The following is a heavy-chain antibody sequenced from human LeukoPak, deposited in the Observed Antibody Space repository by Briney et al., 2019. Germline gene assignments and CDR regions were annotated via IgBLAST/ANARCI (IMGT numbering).Heavy chain of an antibody. CDR2: IYYSGST. CDR3: ARDRGRQLVDYFDY. CDR1: GGSISSSSYY. D-gene: IGHD6-13*01. Sequence: SETLSLTCTVSGGSISSSSYYWGWIRQPPGTGLEWIGSIYYSGSTYYNPSLKSRVTISVDTSKNQFSLKLSSVTAADTAVYYCARDRGRQLVDYFDYWGQGTLVTVSS. J-gene: IGHJ4*02. V-gene: IGHV4-39*02.